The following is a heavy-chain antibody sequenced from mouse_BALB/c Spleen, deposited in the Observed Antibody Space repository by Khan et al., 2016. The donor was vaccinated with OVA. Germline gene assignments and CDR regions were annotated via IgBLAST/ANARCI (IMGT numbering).Heavy chain of an antibody. Sequence: QVQLKESGPGLVAPSQSLSITCTVSGFSLSRYNIHWVRQPPGKGLEWMGMIWGGGGTDYYSTLKSRLSIRKDNSQSQVLLKMNSLQTDDTAMYYVARAYYRYDGYYAMDYWCQGTSVTVSS. D-gene: IGHD2-14*01. CDR1: GFSLSRYN. J-gene: IGHJ4*01. CDR2: IWGGGGT. CDR3: ARAYYRYDGYYAMDY. V-gene: IGHV2-6-4*01.